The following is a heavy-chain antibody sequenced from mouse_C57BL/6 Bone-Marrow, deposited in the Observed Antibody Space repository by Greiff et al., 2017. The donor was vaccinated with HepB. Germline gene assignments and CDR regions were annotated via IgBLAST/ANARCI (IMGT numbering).Heavy chain of an antibody. CDR2: IYPGSGNT. V-gene: IGHV1-76*01. Sequence: QVQLQQSGAELVRPGASVKLSCKASGYTFTDYYINWVKQGPGQGLEWIARIYPGSGNTYYNEKFKGKATLTAEKSSSTAYMQLSSLTSEDSAVYFCARGGNYVEGYYFDYWGQGTTLTVSS. CDR3: ARGGNYVEGYYFDY. J-gene: IGHJ2*01. D-gene: IGHD2-1*01. CDR1: GYTFTDYY.